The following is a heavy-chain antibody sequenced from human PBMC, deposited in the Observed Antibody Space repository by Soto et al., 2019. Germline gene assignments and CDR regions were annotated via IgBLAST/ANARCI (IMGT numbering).Heavy chain of an antibody. D-gene: IGHD4-17*01. J-gene: IGHJ3*01. CDR2: ISVRGDYR. CDR1: RFTFSSSG. CDR3: ANHGGFDF. V-gene: IGHV3-23*01. Sequence: EGQLLQSGGGLVQPGESLRVSCAASRFTFSSSGMSWVRQAPGKGLEWVSSISVRGDYRYYADSVKGRFTISRDNSKNTLYLQMNSLTAEDTAVYYCANHGGFDFWGQGTMLAVSS.